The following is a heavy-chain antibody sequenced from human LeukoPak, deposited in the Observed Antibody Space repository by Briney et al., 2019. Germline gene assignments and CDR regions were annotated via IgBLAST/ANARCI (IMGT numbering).Heavy chain of an antibody. D-gene: IGHD2-2*01. J-gene: IGHJ4*02. CDR2: ISSSSSYI. CDR1: GFTFSSYS. Sequence: GGSLRLSCAASGFTFSSYSMNWVRQAPGKGLEWVSSISSSSSYIYYADSVKGRFTISRDNAKNSLYLQMNSLRAEDTAVYYCARDLYCSSTSCYSVRGQGALVTVSS. CDR3: ARDLYCSSTSCYSV. V-gene: IGHV3-21*01.